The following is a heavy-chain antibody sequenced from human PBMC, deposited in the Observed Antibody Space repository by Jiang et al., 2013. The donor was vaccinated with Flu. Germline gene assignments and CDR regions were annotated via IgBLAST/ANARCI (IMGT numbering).Heavy chain of an antibody. CDR2: ISYDGSNK. CDR1: GFTFSSYG. D-gene: IGHD3-9*01. V-gene: IGHV3-33*05. J-gene: IGHJ4*02. CDR3: ARNLRYFDWSFDY. Sequence: RSLRLSCAASGFTFSSYGMHWVRQAPGKGLEWVAVISYDGSNKYYADSVKGRFTISRDNSKNTLYLQMNSLRAEDTAVYYCARNLRYFDWSFDYWGQGTLVTVSS.